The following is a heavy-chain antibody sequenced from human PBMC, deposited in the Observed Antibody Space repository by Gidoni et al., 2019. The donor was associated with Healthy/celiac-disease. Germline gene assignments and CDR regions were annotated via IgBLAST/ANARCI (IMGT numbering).Heavy chain of an antibody. CDR1: GFTFSSYW. J-gene: IGHJ6*02. CDR2: IKQDGSEK. CDR3: ARAMVTFYYYGMDV. D-gene: IGHD5-18*01. Sequence: EVQLVESGGGLVQPGGSLRLSCAASGFTFSSYWMSWVRQAPGKGLAWVANIKQDGSEKYYVDSVKGRFTISRDNAKNSLYLQMNSLRAEDTAVYYCARAMVTFYYYGMDVWGQGTTVTVSS. V-gene: IGHV3-7*04.